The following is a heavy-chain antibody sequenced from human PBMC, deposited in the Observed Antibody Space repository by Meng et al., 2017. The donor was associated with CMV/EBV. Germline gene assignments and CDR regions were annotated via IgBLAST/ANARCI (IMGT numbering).Heavy chain of an antibody. CDR3: ARGPYIAAATGGRFDY. CDR1: GFTFSSYS. Sequence: GESLKISCAASGFTFSSYSMNWVRQAPGKGLEWVSSISSSSSYIYYADSVKGRFTISRDNAKNSLYLQMNSLRAEDTAVYYCARGPYIAAATGGRFDYWGQGTLVTVSS. J-gene: IGHJ4*02. D-gene: IGHD6-13*01. CDR2: ISSSSSYI. V-gene: IGHV3-21*01.